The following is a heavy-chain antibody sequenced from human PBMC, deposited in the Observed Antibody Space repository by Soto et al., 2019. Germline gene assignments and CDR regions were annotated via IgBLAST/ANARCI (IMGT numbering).Heavy chain of an antibody. V-gene: IGHV3-74*01. J-gene: IGHJ6*02. Sequence: SGGSLRLSCAASGFTFSSYWMHWVRQAPGKGLVWVSRISGDESSTGYADSVKGRFTISRDNAKNTLYLQMNSLRAEDTAVYYCAKTCRVLVYYYYGMDVWGQGTTVTVSS. D-gene: IGHD3-3*02. CDR3: AKTCRVLVYYYYGMDV. CDR1: GFTFSSYW. CDR2: ISGDESST.